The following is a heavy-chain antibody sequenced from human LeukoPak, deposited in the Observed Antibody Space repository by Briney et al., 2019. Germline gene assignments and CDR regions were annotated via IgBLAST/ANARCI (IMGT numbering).Heavy chain of an antibody. CDR2: INPSGGST. D-gene: IGHD2-2*01. Sequence: ASVKVSCKASGDTFTSYYMHWVRQAPGQGLEWMGVINPSGGSTSYAQKFQGRVTMTRDTSTTTDYMELSSLRSEDTAVYYCARRSTLCSGTSCHLGYWGQGTLVTVSS. V-gene: IGHV1-46*01. J-gene: IGHJ4*02. CDR1: GDTFTSYY. CDR3: ARRSTLCSGTSCHLGY.